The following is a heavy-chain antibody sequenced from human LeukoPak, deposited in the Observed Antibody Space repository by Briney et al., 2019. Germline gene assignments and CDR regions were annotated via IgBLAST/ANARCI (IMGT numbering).Heavy chain of an antibody. D-gene: IGHD5-18*01. V-gene: IGHV1-2*02. CDR1: GYPFTDYY. Sequence: ASVKVSCKASGYPFTDYYMHWVRQAPGQGLEWMGWINPNRGGTGYAQKFQGRVTMTRDTSIGTAYMELSRLRYDDTAVYYCASGYRFRNWGQGTLVTVSS. CDR3: ASGYRFRN. CDR2: INPNRGGT. J-gene: IGHJ4*02.